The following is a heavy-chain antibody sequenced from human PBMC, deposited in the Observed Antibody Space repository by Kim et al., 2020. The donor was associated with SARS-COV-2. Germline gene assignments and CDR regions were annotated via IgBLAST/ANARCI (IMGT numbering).Heavy chain of an antibody. J-gene: IGHJ3*02. D-gene: IGHD6-19*01. V-gene: IGHV3-73*01. CDR3: TRVNPIAGGWYDALDI. Sequence: GGSLRLSCAASGFTFSGSTMHWVRQASGKGLESVGRIRSKANSYATAYAASVKNRFTISRDDSKNTAYLQMNSLKTEDTAVYYCTRVNPIAGGWYDALDIWGQGTMVTVSS. CDR2: IRSKANSYAT. CDR1: GFTFSGST.